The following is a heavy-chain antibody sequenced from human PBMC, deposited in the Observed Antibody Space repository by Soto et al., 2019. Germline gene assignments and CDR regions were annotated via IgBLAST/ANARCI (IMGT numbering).Heavy chain of an antibody. V-gene: IGHV3-15*07. J-gene: IGHJ4*02. Sequence: SLRLSCAASGCTFSNAWMNWVRQAPGKGLEWVGRIKSKTDGGTTDYAAPVKGRFTISRDDSKNTLYLQMNSLKTEDTAVYYCCKGPSFAHFDYWGQGTLVTVSS. CDR2: IKSKTDGGTT. CDR3: CKGPSFAHFDY. CDR1: GCTFSNAW.